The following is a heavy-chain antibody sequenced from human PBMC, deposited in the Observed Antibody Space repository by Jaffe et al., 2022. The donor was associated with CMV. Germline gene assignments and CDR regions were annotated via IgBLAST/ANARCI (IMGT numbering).Heavy chain of an antibody. J-gene: IGHJ6*02. CDR2: INPSGGST. CDR1: GYTFTSYY. D-gene: IGHD2-15*01. CDR3: ARDRVVVVVAASYGMDV. V-gene: IGHV1-46*01. Sequence: QVQLVQSGAEVKKPGASVKVSCKASGYTFTSYYMHWVRQAPGQGLEWMGIINPSGGSTSYAQKFQGRVTMTRDTSTSTVYMELSSLRSEDTAVYYCARDRVVVVVAASYGMDVWGQGTTVTVSS.